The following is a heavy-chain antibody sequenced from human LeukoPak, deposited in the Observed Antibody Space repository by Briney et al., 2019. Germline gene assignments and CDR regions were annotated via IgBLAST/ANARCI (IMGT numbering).Heavy chain of an antibody. CDR1: GFTFSGYW. CDR2: IKQDGSEK. J-gene: IGHJ4*02. D-gene: IGHD3-3*01. CDR3: AREHSDYDFWSGYSDY. V-gene: IGHV3-7*01. Sequence: GGSLRLSCAASGFTFSGYWMSWVRQAPGKGLEWVANIKQDGSEKYYVDSVKGRFTISRDNAKNSLYLQMNSLRAEDTAVYYCAREHSDYDFWSGYSDYWGQGTLVTVSS.